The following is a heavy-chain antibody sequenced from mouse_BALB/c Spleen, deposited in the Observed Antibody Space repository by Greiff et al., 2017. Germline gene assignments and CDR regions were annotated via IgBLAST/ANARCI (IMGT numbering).Heavy chain of an antibody. D-gene: IGHD2-1*01. V-gene: IGHV1-37*01. CDR2: INPYNGDT. Sequence: EVQVVESGPELVKPGASVKISCKASGYSFTGYFMNWVKQSHGKSLEWIGRINPYNGDTFYNQKFKGKATLTVDKSSSTAHMELLSLTSEDSAVYYCGRGYGNYNYYAMDYWGQGTSVTVSS. CDR3: GRGYGNYNYYAMDY. J-gene: IGHJ4*01. CDR1: GYSFTGYF.